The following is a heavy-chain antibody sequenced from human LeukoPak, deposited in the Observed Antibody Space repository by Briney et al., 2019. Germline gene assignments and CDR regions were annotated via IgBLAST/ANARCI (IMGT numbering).Heavy chain of an antibody. CDR2: ISGSSSNV. D-gene: IGHD5-18*01. V-gene: IGHV3-48*03. J-gene: IGHJ4*02. CDR3: ARGFRDIAMFLDY. Sequence: PGGSLRLSCAASGFTFSSYEMNWVRQAPGKGLEWISAISGSSSNVYYAASVRGRFTISRDNAENSLYLQLNTMRAEDTAVYYCARGFRDIAMFLDYWGQGTLVTVSS. CDR1: GFTFSSYE.